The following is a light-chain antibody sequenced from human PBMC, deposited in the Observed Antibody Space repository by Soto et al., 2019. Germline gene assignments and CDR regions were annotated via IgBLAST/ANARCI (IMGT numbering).Light chain of an antibody. CDR3: QQYGSSSRT. CDR2: VPS. V-gene: IGKV3-20*01. CDR1: QSVSSSY. Sequence: GLSQSPGTLSLSPGERANLSCRASQSVSSSYLACYHRKPGRAPRLLMYVPSRRAAGSPDRFSGSGSGTEFTLTLSRLEPADFAVSYCQQYGSSSRTFGQGTMV. J-gene: IGKJ1*01.